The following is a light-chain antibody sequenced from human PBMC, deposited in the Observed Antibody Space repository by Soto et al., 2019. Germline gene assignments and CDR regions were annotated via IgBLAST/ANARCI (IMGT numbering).Light chain of an antibody. V-gene: IGKV1-12*01. CDR1: QGVSSW. Sequence: DIQMTQSPYAVSASVGERVTITCWASQGVSSWLDWYQQKPGKAPKLLIYAASSMKSGVPSRFSGSGSGTNFTLTISSLQPEDFATYYYQQAKSFRRITFGEGTRLEIK. J-gene: IGKJ5*01. CDR3: QQAKSFRRIT. CDR2: AAS.